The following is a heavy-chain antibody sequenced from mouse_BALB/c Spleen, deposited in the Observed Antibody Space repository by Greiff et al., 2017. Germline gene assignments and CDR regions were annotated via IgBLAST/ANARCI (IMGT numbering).Heavy chain of an antibody. V-gene: IGHV1S137*01. CDR2: ISTYYGDA. CDR3: ARGPITTAPLDY. CDR1: GYTFTDYA. D-gene: IGHD1-2*01. Sequence: QVQLKESGAELVRPGVSVKISCKGSGYTFTDYAMHWVKQSHAKSLEWIGVISTYYGDASYNQKFKGKATMTVDKSSSTAYMELARLTSEDSAIYYCARGPITTAPLDYWGQGTTLTVSS. J-gene: IGHJ2*01.